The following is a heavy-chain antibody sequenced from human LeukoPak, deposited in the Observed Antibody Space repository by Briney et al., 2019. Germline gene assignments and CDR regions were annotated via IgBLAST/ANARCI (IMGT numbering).Heavy chain of an antibody. V-gene: IGHV4-39*01. Sequence: PSETLSLTCTVSGGSISSSSYYWGWIRQPPGKGLEWIGSIYYSGSTYYNPSLKSRVTISVDTSKNQFSLKLSSVTAADTAVYYCPSVDVVVVAASHAFDIWGQGTMVTVSS. D-gene: IGHD2-15*01. J-gene: IGHJ3*02. CDR1: GGSISSSSYY. CDR3: PSVDVVVVAASHAFDI. CDR2: IYYSGST.